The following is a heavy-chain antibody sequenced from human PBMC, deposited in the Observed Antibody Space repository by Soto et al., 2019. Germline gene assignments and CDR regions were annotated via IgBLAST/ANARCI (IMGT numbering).Heavy chain of an antibody. V-gene: IGHV3-48*02. J-gene: IGHJ4*02. D-gene: IGHD3-3*01. Sequence: GGSLRLSCAASGFTFSPYSMNWVRQAPGKGLEWISYISSSGGIKYYADSVRGRFTISRDNVKNFLYLQMDSLRDDDTAMYSCARDRSTTLGVVTPIDHWGQGTLVTVSS. CDR1: GFTFSPYS. CDR2: ISSSGGIK. CDR3: ARDRSTTLGVVTPIDH.